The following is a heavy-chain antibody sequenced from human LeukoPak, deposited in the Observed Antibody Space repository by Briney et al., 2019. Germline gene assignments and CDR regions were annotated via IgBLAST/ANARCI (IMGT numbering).Heavy chain of an antibody. V-gene: IGHV1-24*01. J-gene: IGHJ6*03. CDR2: FDSEDGET. Sequence: ASVKVSCKVSGYTLTELSMHWVRQAPGKGLEWMGGFDSEDGETIYAQKFQGRVTMTEDTSTDTAYMELSSLRSEDTAVYYCATFLERDLGYYYYYMDVWGKGTTVTISS. CDR3: ATFLERDLGYYYYYMDV. CDR1: GYTLTELS. D-gene: IGHD1-1*01.